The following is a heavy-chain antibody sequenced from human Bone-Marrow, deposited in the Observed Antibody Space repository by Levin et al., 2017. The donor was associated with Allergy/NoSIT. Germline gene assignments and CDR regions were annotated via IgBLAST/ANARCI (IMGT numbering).Heavy chain of an antibody. CDR2: ISGSGGST. V-gene: IGHV3-23*01. J-gene: IGHJ4*02. CDR1: GFTFSSYA. Sequence: GESLKISCAASGFTFSSYAMSWVRQAPGKGLEWVSAISGSGGSTYYADSVKGRFTISRDNSKNTLYLQMNSLRAEDTAVYYCAKRSCEIGGGGYYFDYWGQGTLVTVSS. CDR3: AKRSCEIGGGGYYFDY. D-gene: IGHD3-10*01.